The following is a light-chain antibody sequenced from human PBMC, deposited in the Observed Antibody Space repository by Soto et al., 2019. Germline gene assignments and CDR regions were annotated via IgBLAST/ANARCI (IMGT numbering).Light chain of an antibody. J-gene: IGKJ5*01. CDR2: DAS. V-gene: IGKV1-5*01. CDR3: QQYNTYST. CDR1: QNINTY. Sequence: IQMTQSPYSLSAAVGDRVTIACRASQNINTYLNWYQQKPGKAPNPLIYDASSLKSGVPARFSGSGSGTEFTLTISSLQPDDFATYYCQQYNTYSTFGQGTRLENK.